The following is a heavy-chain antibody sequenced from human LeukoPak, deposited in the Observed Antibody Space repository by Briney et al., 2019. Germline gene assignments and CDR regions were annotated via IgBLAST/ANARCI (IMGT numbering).Heavy chain of an antibody. CDR2: IYTTGNT. Sequence: SETLSLXCSVSGGSISSYYWSWIRQPAGKGREWIGRIYTTGNTDYNPSLKSQVTMSVDTSKNQFSLNLSSVTAADTAVYYCARDARGWSGFDYWGQGTLVTVSS. J-gene: IGHJ4*02. CDR3: ARDARGWSGFDY. CDR1: GGSISSYY. V-gene: IGHV4-4*07. D-gene: IGHD3-3*01.